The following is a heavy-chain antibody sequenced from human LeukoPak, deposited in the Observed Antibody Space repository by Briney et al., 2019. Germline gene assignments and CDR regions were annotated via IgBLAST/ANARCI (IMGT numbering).Heavy chain of an antibody. V-gene: IGHV3-21*01. J-gene: IGHJ4*02. D-gene: IGHD6-13*01. CDR2: ISGSSTYK. CDR1: GFTLSIYS. Sequence: GGSLRLSCAASGFTLSIYSMNWVRQAPGKGLEWVSSISGSSTYKYYAASVKGRFTISRDNAKNSLYLQMNGLRAEDTAVYYCARDPAAGTPPGYWGQGTLVTVSS. CDR3: ARDPAAGTPPGY.